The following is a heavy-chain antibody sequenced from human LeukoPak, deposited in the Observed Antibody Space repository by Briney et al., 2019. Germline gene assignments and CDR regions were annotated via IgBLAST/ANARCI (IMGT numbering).Heavy chain of an antibody. J-gene: IGHJ4*02. V-gene: IGHV4-30-2*01. CDR1: GGSISSGGYY. Sequence: SQTLSLTCTVSGGSISSGGYYWSWIRQPPGKGLEWIGYIYHSGSTYYNPSLKSRVTISVDRSKNQVSLKLSSVSAADTAVYYCARLAYSSSPPLDYWGQGTLVTVSS. CDR2: IYHSGST. CDR3: ARLAYSSSPPLDY. D-gene: IGHD6-6*01.